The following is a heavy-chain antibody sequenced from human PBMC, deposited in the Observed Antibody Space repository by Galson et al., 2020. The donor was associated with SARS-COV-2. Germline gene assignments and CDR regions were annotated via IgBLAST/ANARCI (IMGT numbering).Heavy chain of an antibody. CDR3: ARDPYGSGNYPFDY. CDR1: GFTFTRYA. CDR2: INGGGGDT. Sequence: GESLKISCAASGFTFTRYAMHWVRQTPGKGLEWVSAINGGGGDTYYSDSVKGRFTISRDNSKNTVSLQMNSLGAEDTAVYYCARDPYGSGNYPFDYWGQGTLVTVSS. D-gene: IGHD3-10*01. J-gene: IGHJ4*02. V-gene: IGHV3-23*01.